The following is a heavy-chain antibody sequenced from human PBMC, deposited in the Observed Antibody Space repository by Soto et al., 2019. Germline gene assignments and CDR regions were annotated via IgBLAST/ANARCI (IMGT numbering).Heavy chain of an antibody. CDR2: IYWDDDK. D-gene: IGHD6-19*01. CDR1: GFSLSTSGVG. CDR3: AHTEQWLVRGDYFDY. V-gene: IGHV2-5*02. Sequence: QITLKESGPTLVKPTQTLTLTCTFSGFSLSTSGVGVGWIRQPPGKALEWLALIYWDDDKRYSPSLKSRLTITKDTSKNQVVLTMTNMDPVDTATYYCAHTEQWLVRGDYFDYWGQGTLVTVSS. J-gene: IGHJ4*02.